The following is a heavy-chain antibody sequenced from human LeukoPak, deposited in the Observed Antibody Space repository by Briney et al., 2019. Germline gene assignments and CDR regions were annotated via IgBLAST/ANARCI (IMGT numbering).Heavy chain of an antibody. D-gene: IGHD2-15*01. J-gene: IGHJ4*02. CDR1: GFTFSSYG. CDR2: IRYDGSNK. CDR3: AKAPVTTCSGAYCYPFDY. V-gene: IGHV3-30*02. Sequence: GGSLRLSCAASGFTFSSYGMHWVRQAPGKGLEWVAFIRYDGSNKYYADSVKGRFTISRDNSKNTLYLQMNSLRAEDTAVYYCAKAPVTTCSGAYCYPFDYWSQGTLVTVSS.